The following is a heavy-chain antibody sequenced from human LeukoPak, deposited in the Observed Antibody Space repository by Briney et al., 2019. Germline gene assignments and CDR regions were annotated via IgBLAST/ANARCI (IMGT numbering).Heavy chain of an antibody. J-gene: IGHJ6*02. CDR1: GFTFSSYE. V-gene: IGHV3-48*03. CDR3: ARLGYGPYGMDV. D-gene: IGHD3-10*01. CDR2: IGSSGRAM. Sequence: AGSLRLSCAASGFTFSSYEMNWVRQAPGKELEWVSYIGSSGRAMYYADSVRGRFTISRDNAKNPLYLQMNSLRAEDTAVYYCARLGYGPYGMDVWGQGTTVTVSS.